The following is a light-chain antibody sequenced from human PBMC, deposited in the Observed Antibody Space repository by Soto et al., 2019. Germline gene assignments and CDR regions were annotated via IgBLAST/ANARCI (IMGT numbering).Light chain of an antibody. J-gene: IGKJ5*01. Sequence: DIVLTHSPGTHTLSPGERATLSGSPSQSDNSNYLAWHQQKPGQAPRLLIYGVSSRATGIPDRFSGSGSGTDFTLTISSREPEEIAVYYYQHYDRSPPGTVGQGTQVEIK. CDR1: QSDNSNY. V-gene: IGKV3-20*01. CDR3: QHYDRSPPGT. CDR2: GVS.